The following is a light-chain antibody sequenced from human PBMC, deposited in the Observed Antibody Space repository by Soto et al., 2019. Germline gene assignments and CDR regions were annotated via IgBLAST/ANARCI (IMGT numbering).Light chain of an antibody. CDR3: SSYTSSSFYV. CDR1: RSDVGGYNY. V-gene: IGLV2-14*01. Sequence: QSALTLPASVSGSPGQSITISCTGTRSDVGGYNYVSWYQQHPGKAPKLMIYDVSNRPSGVSNRFSGSKSGNTASLTISGLQAEDEADYYCSSYTSSSFYVFGTGTKVTVL. J-gene: IGLJ1*01. CDR2: DVS.